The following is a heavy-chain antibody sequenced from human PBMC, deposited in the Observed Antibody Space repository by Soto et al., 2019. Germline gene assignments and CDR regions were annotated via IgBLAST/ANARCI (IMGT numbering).Heavy chain of an antibody. V-gene: IGHV3-23*01. Sequence: EVQLLASGGGLVQPGGSLRLSCAASGFTFSSYAMSWVRQAPGKGLEWVSAITGSGDSTYDADSVKGRFTVSRDNSKNTLYLQMNSLRADDTAGYYWAKVFVFTIREGFDYWGLGTVVTVSS. D-gene: IGHD3-3*01. CDR3: AKVFVFTIREGFDY. CDR1: GFTFSSYA. CDR2: ITGSGDST. J-gene: IGHJ4*02.